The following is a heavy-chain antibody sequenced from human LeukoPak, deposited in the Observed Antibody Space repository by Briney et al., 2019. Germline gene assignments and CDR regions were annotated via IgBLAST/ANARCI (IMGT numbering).Heavy chain of an antibody. CDR1: GYTFTSYG. V-gene: IGHV1-18*01. J-gene: IGHJ5*02. D-gene: IGHD3-10*01. CDR3: ARSHPVLLWFGELLDWFDP. Sequence: ASVKVSCKASGYTFTSYGISWARQAPGQGLEWMGWISAYNGNTNYAQKLQGRVTMTTDTSTSTAYMELRSLRSDDTAVYYCARSHPVLLWFGELLDWFDPWGQGTLVTVSS. CDR2: ISAYNGNT.